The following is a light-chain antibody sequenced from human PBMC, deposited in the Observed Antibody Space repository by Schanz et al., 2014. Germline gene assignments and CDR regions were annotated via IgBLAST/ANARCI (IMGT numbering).Light chain of an antibody. CDR3: SSYADSYILYV. Sequence: QSALTQPASVSGSPGQSITISCTGTSSDVGSYNLVSWYQQHPGKAPKLMIYDVSSRPSGVSNRFSGSKSGNTASLTISGLQAEDEADYYCSSYADSYILYVFGTGTKVTVL. V-gene: IGLV2-14*02. CDR1: SSDVGSYNL. J-gene: IGLJ1*01. CDR2: DVS.